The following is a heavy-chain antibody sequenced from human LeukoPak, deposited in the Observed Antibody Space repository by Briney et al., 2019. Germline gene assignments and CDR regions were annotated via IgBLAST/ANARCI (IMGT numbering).Heavy chain of an antibody. CDR3: AELGITMIGGV. CDR2: ISTSSIYI. Sequence: GGSLRLSCAASGFTFSSYTMNWVRQAPGKGLEWVSSISTSSIYIYYTDSLKGRFTISRDNAKNSLYLQMNSLRAEDTAVYYCAELGITMIGGVWGKGTTVTISS. V-gene: IGHV3-21*01. J-gene: IGHJ6*04. D-gene: IGHD3-10*02. CDR1: GFTFSSYT.